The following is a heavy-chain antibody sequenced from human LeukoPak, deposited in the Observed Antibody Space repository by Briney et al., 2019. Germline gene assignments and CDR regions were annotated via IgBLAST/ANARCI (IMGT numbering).Heavy chain of an antibody. CDR3: ARLVPAAINHYYYYMDV. J-gene: IGHJ6*03. CDR2: IYYSGVS. D-gene: IGHD2-2*01. CDR1: GGSIISSSFW. Sequence: PSETLSLTCTVSGGSIISSSFWWGWIRHPPGKGLQWIGSIYYSGVSYYNTSLKSRVTISEDTSKNQFSLKLSSVTAADTAVYYCARLVPAAINHYYYYMDVWGKGTTVTVSS. V-gene: IGHV4-39*07.